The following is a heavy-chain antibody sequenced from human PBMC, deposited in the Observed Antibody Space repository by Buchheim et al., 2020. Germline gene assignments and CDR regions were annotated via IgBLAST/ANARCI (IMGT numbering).Heavy chain of an antibody. J-gene: IGHJ6*02. CDR1: GYTFTSYY. D-gene: IGHD2-15*01. CDR3: ARGEFYCSGGSCYSDIYYYYGMDV. Sequence: QVQLVQSGAEVKKPGASVKVSCKASGYTFTSYYMHWVRQAPGQGLEWMGIINPSGGSTSYAQKFQGRVTMTRDTSTSTVYMELSSLRSEDTAVYYCARGEFYCSGGSCYSDIYYYYGMDVWGQGTT. V-gene: IGHV1-46*03. CDR2: INPSGGST.